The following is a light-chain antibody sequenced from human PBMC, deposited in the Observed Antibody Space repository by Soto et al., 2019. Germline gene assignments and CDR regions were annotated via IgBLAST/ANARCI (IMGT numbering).Light chain of an antibody. Sequence: VLTQSPAILSLSPGERATLSCRASQSVNNYLAWYQQKPGQAPRLLIYDSSNRATGIPARFSASGSVTDFTLTISSLEPEDFAVYYCQQRRVWPLTFGGGTKVEIK. J-gene: IGKJ4*01. CDR1: QSVNNY. V-gene: IGKV3-11*01. CDR3: QQRRVWPLT. CDR2: DSS.